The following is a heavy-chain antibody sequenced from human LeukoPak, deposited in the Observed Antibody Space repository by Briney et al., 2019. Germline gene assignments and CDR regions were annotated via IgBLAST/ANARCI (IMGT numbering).Heavy chain of an antibody. V-gene: IGHV3-33*01. D-gene: IGHD2-15*01. CDR2: IWNDGSNK. J-gene: IGHJ4*02. CDR1: GFTFSTYG. CDR3: AREHPRYCSGGSCYPDYYFDY. Sequence: GGSLRLSCAASGFTFSTYGMHWVRQAPGKGLEWVAVIWNDGSNKYYADSVKGRFTISRDNSKNTLYLQMNSLRAEDTAVYYCAREHPRYCSGGSCYPDYYFDYWGQGTLVTVSS.